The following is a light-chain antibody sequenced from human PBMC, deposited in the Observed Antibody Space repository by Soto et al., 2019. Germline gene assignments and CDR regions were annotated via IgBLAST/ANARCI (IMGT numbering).Light chain of an antibody. CDR1: KNDIGVYDF. CDR3: KSYAGSNTDV. V-gene: IGLV2-8*01. J-gene: IGLJ1*01. CDR2: EVV. Sequence: QSALTQPPSASGSPGQSVTISCTGTKNDIGVYDFVSWYQHHPGKAPPLIIYEVVQRPSGVPDRFSGSKSGNTASLTVSGLQAADEADYFCKSYAGSNTDVFGSGTKVTVL.